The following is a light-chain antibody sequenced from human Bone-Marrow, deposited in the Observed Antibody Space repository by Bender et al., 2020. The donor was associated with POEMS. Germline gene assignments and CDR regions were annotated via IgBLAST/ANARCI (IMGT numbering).Light chain of an antibody. V-gene: IGLV2-23*01. CDR1: STDVGNSDL. J-gene: IGLJ3*02. CDR2: EDN. CDR3: AAWEDSLNGWV. Sequence: QSALTQPASVSGSPGQSITISCTGISTDVGNSDLVSWYQQRPGKAPKLMIYEDNKRPSGVSNRFSGSKSGNTASLTISGLQSEDEADYYCAAWEDSLNGWVFGGGTKLTVL.